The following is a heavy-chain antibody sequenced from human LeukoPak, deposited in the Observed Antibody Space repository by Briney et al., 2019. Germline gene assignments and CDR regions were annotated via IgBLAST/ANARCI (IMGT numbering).Heavy chain of an antibody. CDR3: AGEDTAMVSGSFDY. CDR1: GGSISSYY. Sequence: PSETLSLTCTVSGGSISSYYWSWIRQPPPKGLEWIGYIYYSGSTNYNPSLKSRVTISVDTSKNQFSLKLSSVTAADTAVYYCAGEDTAMVSGSFDYWGQGTLVTVSS. J-gene: IGHJ4*02. CDR2: IYYSGST. D-gene: IGHD5-18*01. V-gene: IGHV4-59*08.